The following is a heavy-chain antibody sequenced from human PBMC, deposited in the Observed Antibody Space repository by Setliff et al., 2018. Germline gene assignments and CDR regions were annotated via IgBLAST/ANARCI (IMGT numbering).Heavy chain of an antibody. CDR2: IYTSGST. V-gene: IGHV4-4*07. CDR1: GGSISNYH. CDR3: ARKGISALSGAFDM. J-gene: IGHJ3*02. Sequence: PSETLSLTCTVSGGSISNYHWSWIRQPAGKGLEWIGRIYTSGSTNYNPSLKSRVTMSVDTSKNQFSLKLSSVTAADTAVYYCARKGISALSGAFDMWGQGTMVTVS. D-gene: IGHD1-26*01.